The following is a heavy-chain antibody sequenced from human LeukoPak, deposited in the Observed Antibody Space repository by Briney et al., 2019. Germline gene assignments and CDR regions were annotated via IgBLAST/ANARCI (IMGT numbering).Heavy chain of an antibody. J-gene: IGHJ4*02. CDR3: ARDARTSDWNYEPGDY. D-gene: IGHD1-7*01. CDR1: GFTFSSYA. CDR2: ISYDGSNK. V-gene: IGHV3-30*01. Sequence: PGGFLRLSCAASGFTFSSYAMHWVRQAPGKGLEWVAVISYDGSNKYYADSVKGRFTISRDNSKNTLYLQMNSLRAEDTAVYYCARDARTSDWNYEPGDYWGQGTLVTVSS.